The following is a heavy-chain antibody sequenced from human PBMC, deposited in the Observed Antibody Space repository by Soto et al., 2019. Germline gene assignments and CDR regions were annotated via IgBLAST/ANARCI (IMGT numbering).Heavy chain of an antibody. Sequence: QVQLVQSGAEVKKPGASVKVSCKISGYTLIEKSMHWVRQAPGKGLEWMGGFDPEDGETIYAQKFQGRVTMTEDTSTDTAYRELSSLRSEDTAVYYCATVSGVWAEYFQHWGQGTLVTVSS. CDR3: ATVSGVWAEYFQH. CDR2: FDPEDGET. CDR1: GYTLIEKS. J-gene: IGHJ1*01. V-gene: IGHV1-24*01. D-gene: IGHD6-13*01.